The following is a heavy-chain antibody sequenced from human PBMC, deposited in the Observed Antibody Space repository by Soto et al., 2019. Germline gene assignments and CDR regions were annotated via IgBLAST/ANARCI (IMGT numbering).Heavy chain of an antibody. CDR1: GFTFSSYG. D-gene: IGHD6-19*01. CDR3: AKDSRPDGSYTSGSSKYYYDGSDV. Sequence: QVQLVESGGGVVQPGRSLRLSCAASGFTFSSYGMHWVRQAPGKGLEWVAVISYDGSNKYYADSVKGRFTISRDNYKNTLYLQTNSLSAEDTGVYYSAKDSRPDGSYTSGSSKYYYDGSDVWGKGTTVTVSS. J-gene: IGHJ6*04. CDR2: ISYDGSNK. V-gene: IGHV3-30*18.